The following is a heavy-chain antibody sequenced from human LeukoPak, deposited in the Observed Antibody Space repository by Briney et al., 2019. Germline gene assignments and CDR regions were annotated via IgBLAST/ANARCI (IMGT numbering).Heavy chain of an antibody. CDR1: GFTFSSYA. CDR3: AIMHGYYDGSGYWVQ. V-gene: IGHV3-23*01. D-gene: IGHD3-22*01. Sequence: PGGSLRLSCAASGFTFSSYAMSWVRQAPGKGLEWVSFISPSADRTSNADSVEGRFTISRDNPRNTLYLQRNSLRDEDTAVYYCAIMHGYYDGSGYWVQWGQGTLVTVSS. CDR2: ISPSADRT. J-gene: IGHJ4*02.